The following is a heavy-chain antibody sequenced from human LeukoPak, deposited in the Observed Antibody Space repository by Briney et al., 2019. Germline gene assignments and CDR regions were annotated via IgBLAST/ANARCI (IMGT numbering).Heavy chain of an antibody. Sequence: SETLSLTCAVYGGSFSGYYWSWIRQPPGKGLEWIGEINHSGSTNYNPSLKSRVTISVDTSKNQFSLKLSSVTAADTAVYYCAGGFRAKFDPWGQGTLVTVSS. CDR3: AGGFRAKFDP. V-gene: IGHV4-34*01. CDR2: INHSGST. J-gene: IGHJ5*02. CDR1: GGSFSGYY.